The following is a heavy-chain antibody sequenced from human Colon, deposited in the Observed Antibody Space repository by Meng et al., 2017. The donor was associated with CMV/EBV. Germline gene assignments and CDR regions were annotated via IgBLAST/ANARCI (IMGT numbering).Heavy chain of an antibody. CDR2: IHSSGNT. CDR1: GDSISSGSHY. D-gene: IGHD2-21*01. J-gene: IGHJ4*02. V-gene: IGHV4-39*01. CDR3: ARHSDNCWYYFDS. Sequence: SETLSLTCPVSGDSISSGSHYWGWVRQSPGKGREWIGSIHSSGNTYRNPSLFSRVTMFVDTSKNQFSLNLSSVTAADTSVYYCARHSDNCWYYFDSWGQGTLVTVSS.